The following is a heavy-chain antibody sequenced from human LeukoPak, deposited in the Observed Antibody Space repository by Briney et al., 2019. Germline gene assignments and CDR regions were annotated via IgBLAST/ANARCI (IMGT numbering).Heavy chain of an antibody. Sequence: SGGSLRLSCAASGFTFSSYSMNWVRQAPGKGLEWVSSITSSGTYIYYADSVKGRFTISRDNAKNSLYLQMNSLRAEDTAVYYCARDRANIVVVSASEYWGQGTLVTVSS. CDR2: ITSSGTYI. J-gene: IGHJ4*02. D-gene: IGHD2-21*01. V-gene: IGHV3-21*01. CDR3: ARDRANIVVVSASEY. CDR1: GFTFSSYS.